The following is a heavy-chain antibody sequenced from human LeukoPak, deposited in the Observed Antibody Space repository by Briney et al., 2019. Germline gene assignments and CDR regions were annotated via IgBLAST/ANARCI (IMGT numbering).Heavy chain of an antibody. V-gene: IGHV3-21*04. CDR2: ISSSSSYI. CDR3: AKGAAMVKTCWFDP. CDR1: GFTFSSYS. D-gene: IGHD5-18*01. J-gene: IGHJ5*02. Sequence: GGSLRLSCAASGFTFSSYSMNWVRQAPGKGLEWVSSISSSSSYIYYADSVKGRFTISRDNSKNTLYLQMNSLRAEDTAVYYCAKGAAMVKTCWFDPWGQGTLVTVSS.